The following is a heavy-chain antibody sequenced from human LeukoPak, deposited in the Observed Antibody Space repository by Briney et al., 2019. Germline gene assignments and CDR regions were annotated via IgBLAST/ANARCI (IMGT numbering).Heavy chain of an antibody. V-gene: IGHV3-21*01. CDR3: ARAGFVGGFDY. CDR2: ITSSSTYI. Sequence: GGSLRLSCAASGFTFSSYSMNWVRQAPGKGLEWVSSITSSSTYIYYADSVKGRSTISRDNAKNSLYLQMNSLRAEDTAVYYCARAGFVGGFDYWGQGTLVTVSS. D-gene: IGHD3-10*01. J-gene: IGHJ4*02. CDR1: GFTFSSYS.